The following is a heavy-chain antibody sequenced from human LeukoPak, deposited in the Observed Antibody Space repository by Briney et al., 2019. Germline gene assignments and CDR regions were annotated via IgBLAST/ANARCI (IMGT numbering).Heavy chain of an antibody. Sequence: SVKVSCKASGGTFSSYAISWVRQAPGQGLEWMGRITPIFGTANYAQKFQGRVTITADKSTNTAYIELSSLRSEDTAVYYCARDGAGGYCSSTRCYVFDPWGQGTLVTVSS. V-gene: IGHV1-69*06. CDR3: ARDGAGGYCSSTRCYVFDP. CDR1: GGTFSSYA. J-gene: IGHJ5*02. D-gene: IGHD2-2*01. CDR2: ITPIFGTA.